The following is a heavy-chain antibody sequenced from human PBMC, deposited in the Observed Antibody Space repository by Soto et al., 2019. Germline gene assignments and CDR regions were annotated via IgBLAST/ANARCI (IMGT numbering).Heavy chain of an antibody. CDR2: ISGSGGST. J-gene: IGHJ3*02. Sequence: EVQLLESGGGLVQPGGSLRLSCAASGFTFSSYAMSWVRQAPGKGLEWVSAISGSGGSTYYADSVKGRFTISRDNSKNKLYLQMNSLRAEDTAGYYCAKDHSNPLYGDYVGDAFDIWGQGTMVTVSS. CDR3: AKDHSNPLYGDYVGDAFDI. V-gene: IGHV3-23*01. CDR1: GFTFSSYA. D-gene: IGHD4-17*01.